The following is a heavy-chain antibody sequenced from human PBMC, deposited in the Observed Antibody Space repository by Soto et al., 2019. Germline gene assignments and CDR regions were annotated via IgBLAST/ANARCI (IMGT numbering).Heavy chain of an antibody. CDR1: GDTFNCYS. CDR2: VNPILSMS. D-gene: IGHD3-10*01. J-gene: IGHJ4*02. Sequence: QVQLVQSGAEVKRPGSSVKVSCKASGDTFNCYSINWVRQAPGVGLEWVGRVNPILSMSNYAQRFQGRLTMTADKSTSTADRERRRLRSEDTDIYYCATSYGSGYRACNYWGQGALITVS. CDR3: ATSYGSGYRACNY. V-gene: IGHV1-69*02.